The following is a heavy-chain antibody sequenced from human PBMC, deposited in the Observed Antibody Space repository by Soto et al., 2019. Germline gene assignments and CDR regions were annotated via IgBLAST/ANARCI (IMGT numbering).Heavy chain of an antibody. CDR1: GSTFSSYA. J-gene: IGHJ5*02. D-gene: IGHD5-12*01. Sequence: GGSLRLSCAASGSTFSSYAMSWVRQAPGKGLEWVSVISGSGDSTYYADSVKGRFTISRDNSKNTLYLQMNSLRAEDTAVYYCARDGGCRDGYTVGCNWFDPWGQGTLVTVSS. CDR2: ISGSGDST. CDR3: ARDGGCRDGYTVGCNWFDP. V-gene: IGHV3-23*01.